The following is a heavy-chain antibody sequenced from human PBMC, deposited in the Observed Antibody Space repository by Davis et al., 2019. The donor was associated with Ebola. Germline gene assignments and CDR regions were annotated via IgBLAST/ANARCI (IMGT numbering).Heavy chain of an antibody. CDR2: ISGSGGST. V-gene: IGHV3-23*01. Sequence: GESLKISCAASGFTFSSYAMSWVRQAPGKGLEWVSAISGSGGSTYYADSVKGRFTISRDNAKNSLYLQMNSLRAEDTALYYCAKDIHGSGWVFYYGMDVWGQGTTVTVSS. D-gene: IGHD6-19*01. J-gene: IGHJ6*02. CDR1: GFTFSSYA. CDR3: AKDIHGSGWVFYYGMDV.